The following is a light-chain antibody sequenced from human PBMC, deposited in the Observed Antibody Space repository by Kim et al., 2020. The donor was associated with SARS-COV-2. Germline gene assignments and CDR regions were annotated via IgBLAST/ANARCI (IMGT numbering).Light chain of an antibody. J-gene: IGLJ3*02. V-gene: IGLV3-1*01. CDR3: QAWDSSTTM. CDR1: KLGEKN. Sequence: VAPGQTASNTYAGEKLGEKNAWWYKQKPGQTPVLVIYPDSKRPSGNPERFSGPNSGNKATLTISGTQAMDEAGYYCQAWDSSTTMFGGGTQLT. CDR2: PDS.